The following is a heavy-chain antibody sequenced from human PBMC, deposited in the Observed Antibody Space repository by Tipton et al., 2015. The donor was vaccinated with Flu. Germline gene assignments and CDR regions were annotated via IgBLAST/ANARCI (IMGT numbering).Heavy chain of an antibody. CDR2: INPSGGST. CDR1: GYTFTSYY. Sequence: QSGAEVKKPGASVKVSCKASGYTFTSYYMHWVRQAPGQGLEWMGLINPSGGSTSYAQKFQGRVTMTRDTSTSTVYMELSSLRSEDTAVYYCARDTGGCSGGSCYSFQYYYGMDVWGQGTTVTVSS. J-gene: IGHJ6*02. V-gene: IGHV1-46*01. D-gene: IGHD2-15*01. CDR3: ARDTGGCSGGSCYSFQYYYGMDV.